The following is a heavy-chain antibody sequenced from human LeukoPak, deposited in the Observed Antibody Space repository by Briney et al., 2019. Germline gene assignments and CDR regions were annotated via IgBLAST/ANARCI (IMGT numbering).Heavy chain of an antibody. CDR2: INHSGST. CDR3: ARAQAFSDF. CDR1: GGSLSDYY. Sequence: SETLSLTCGVYGGSLSDYYWTWIRQPPGKGLEWIGEINHSGSTNYNPSLKSRVTISVDTSKNQFSLKLSSVTAADTAVYYCARAQAFSDFWGQGTLVTVSS. V-gene: IGHV4-34*01. D-gene: IGHD3-3*01. J-gene: IGHJ4*02.